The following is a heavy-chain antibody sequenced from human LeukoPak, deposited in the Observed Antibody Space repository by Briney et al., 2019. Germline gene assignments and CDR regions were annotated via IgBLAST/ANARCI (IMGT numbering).Heavy chain of an antibody. Sequence: PGGSLRPSCAASGFTFSSYAMSWVRQAPGKGLEWVSAISGSGGSTYYADSVKGRFTISRDNSKNTLYLQMNSLRAEDTAVYYCAXDXYGXGSYFPHDAFDIWGQGTMVTVSS. CDR2: ISGSGGST. CDR3: AXDXYGXGSYFPHDAFDI. V-gene: IGHV3-23*01. J-gene: IGHJ3*02. D-gene: IGHD3-10*01. CDR1: GFTFSSYA.